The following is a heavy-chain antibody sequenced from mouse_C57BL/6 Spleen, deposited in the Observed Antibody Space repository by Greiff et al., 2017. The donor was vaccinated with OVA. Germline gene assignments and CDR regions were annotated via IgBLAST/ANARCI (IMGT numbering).Heavy chain of an antibody. CDR3: ARGDYGNYRDY. V-gene: IGHV1-42*01. D-gene: IGHD2-1*01. J-gene: IGHJ2*01. CDR1: GYSFTGYY. CDR2: INPSTGGT. Sequence: EVQLQQSGPELVKPGASVKISCKASGYSFTGYYMNWVKQSPEKSLEWIGEINPSTGGTTYNQKFKAKATLTVDKSSSTAYMQLKSLTSEDSAVNDGARGDYGNYRDYWGQGTTLTVSS.